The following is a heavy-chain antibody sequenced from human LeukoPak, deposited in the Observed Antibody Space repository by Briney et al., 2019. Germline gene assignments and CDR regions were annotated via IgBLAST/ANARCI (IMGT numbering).Heavy chain of an antibody. D-gene: IGHD3-3*01. V-gene: IGHV3-48*02. Sequence: PGGSLRLSCAASGFTFSSYSMNWVRQAPGKGLEWVSYISSSSSTIYYADSVKGRFTISRDNAKNSLYLQMNSLRDEDTAVYYCAREGGSLECLFAYYFDYWGQGTLVTVSS. CDR1: GFTFSSYS. CDR2: ISSSSSTI. J-gene: IGHJ4*02. CDR3: AREGGSLECLFAYYFDY.